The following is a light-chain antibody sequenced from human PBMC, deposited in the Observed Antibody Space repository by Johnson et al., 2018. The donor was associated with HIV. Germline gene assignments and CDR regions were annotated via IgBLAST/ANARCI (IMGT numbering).Light chain of an antibody. V-gene: IGLV1-51*02. CDR3: GTWDSSLNCDV. CDR2: EST. J-gene: IGLJ1*01. Sequence: QSVLTQPPSVSAAPGQKVTISCSGSNSNIGNNYVSWYQQLPGTAPKLLIYESTNRPSGIPDRFSGSTSGTSATLGITGLQPGDEADYYCGTWDSSLNCDVFGTGTTVTVL. CDR1: NSNIGNNY.